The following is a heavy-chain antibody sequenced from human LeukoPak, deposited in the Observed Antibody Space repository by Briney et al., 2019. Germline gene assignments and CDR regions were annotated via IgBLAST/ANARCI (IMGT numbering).Heavy chain of an antibody. CDR2: IYYSGST. CDR3: ARGISHDYYYYAMDV. J-gene: IGHJ6*02. Sequence: SETLSLTCTVSGGSISSTSYYWGWIRQPPGKGLEWIGSIYYSGSTYYNPSLKSRVTISVDTSENQFSLRLRSVTAADTAMYYCARGISHDYYYYAMDVWGQGTTVTVSS. D-gene: IGHD2/OR15-2a*01. V-gene: IGHV4-39*07. CDR1: GGSISSTSYY.